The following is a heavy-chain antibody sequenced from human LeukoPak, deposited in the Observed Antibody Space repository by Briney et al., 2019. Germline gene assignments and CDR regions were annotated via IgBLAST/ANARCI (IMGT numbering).Heavy chain of an antibody. CDR3: ARERNQGITSFGWFDP. V-gene: IGHV1-69*13. CDR1: GGTFSSYA. Sequence: GASVTVSCKASGGTFSSYAISWVRQAPGQGLEWMGGIIPIFGTANYAQKFQGRVTITADESTSTAYMELSSLKASDTAMYYCARERNQGITSFGWFDPWGQGTLVTVSS. J-gene: IGHJ5*02. CDR2: IIPIFGTA. D-gene: IGHD1-14*01.